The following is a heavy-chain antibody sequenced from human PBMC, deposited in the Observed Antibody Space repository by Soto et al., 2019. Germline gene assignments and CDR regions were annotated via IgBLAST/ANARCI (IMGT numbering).Heavy chain of an antibody. CDR1: GFTFSSYA. V-gene: IGHV3-30-3*01. Sequence: GGSLRLSCAASGFTFSSYAMHWVRQAPGKGLEWVAVISYDGSNKYYADSVKGRFTISRDNSKNTLYLQMNSLRAEDTAVYYCARSPTYLLRRDYFDYWGQGTLVTVSS. CDR3: ARSPTYLLRRDYFDY. D-gene: IGHD2-15*01. CDR2: ISYDGSNK. J-gene: IGHJ4*02.